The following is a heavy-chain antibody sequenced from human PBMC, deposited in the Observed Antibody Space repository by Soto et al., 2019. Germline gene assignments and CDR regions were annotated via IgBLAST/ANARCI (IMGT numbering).Heavy chain of an antibody. CDR3: ASRGDYRYYFDY. CDR2: IHYSGST. V-gene: IGHV4-30-4*01. CDR1: GGAISSGDEY. J-gene: IGHJ4*02. D-gene: IGHD4-17*01. Sequence: QVQLQESGPGLVKPSQTLSLTCSVSGGAISSGDEYWNWIRQPPGKGLEWIGYIHYSGSTYYSPSLKSRVTISVDTSKNQFSLKLSSVTAADTAVYYCASRGDYRYYFDYWGQGTLVTVSS.